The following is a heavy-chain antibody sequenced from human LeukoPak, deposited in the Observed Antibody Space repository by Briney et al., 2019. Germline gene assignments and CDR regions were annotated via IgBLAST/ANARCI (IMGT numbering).Heavy chain of an antibody. CDR1: GFTFSSYA. J-gene: IGHJ4*02. Sequence: GGSLRLSCAASGFTFSSYAMNWVRQAPGKGLEWVAVISYDGSNKYYADSVKGRFTISRDNSKNTLYLQMNSLRAEDTAVYYCARYCGGDCYAPESYFDYWGQGTLVTVSS. V-gene: IGHV3-30-3*01. D-gene: IGHD2-21*02. CDR2: ISYDGSNK. CDR3: ARYCGGDCYAPESYFDY.